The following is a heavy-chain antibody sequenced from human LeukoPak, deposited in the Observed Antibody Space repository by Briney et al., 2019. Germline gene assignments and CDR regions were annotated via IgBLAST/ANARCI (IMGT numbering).Heavy chain of an antibody. CDR2: ISSSSSYI. Sequence: GGSLRPSCAASGFTFSSYSMNWVRQAPGKGLEWVSSISSSSSYIYYAASVKGRFTISRDNAKNSLYLRRNSLRAEDTAVYYCARAEEGGCGSTSCYGFYYYYGMDVWGQGTTVTVSS. V-gene: IGHV3-21*01. J-gene: IGHJ6*02. CDR3: ARAEEGGCGSTSCYGFYYYYGMDV. CDR1: GFTFSSYS. D-gene: IGHD2-2*01.